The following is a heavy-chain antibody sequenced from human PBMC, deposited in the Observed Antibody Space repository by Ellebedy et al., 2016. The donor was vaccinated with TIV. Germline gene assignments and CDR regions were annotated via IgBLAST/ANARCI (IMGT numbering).Heavy chain of an antibody. CDR1: GFTFSSYA. CDR3: AKGRGGGSDASAPRYYFDS. V-gene: IGHV3-23*01. D-gene: IGHD3-10*01. CDR2: ISHTGSRA. J-gene: IGHJ4*02. Sequence: PGGSLRLSCAASGFTFSSYAMSWVRQAPGKGLEWVSTISHTGSRAYYANSVEGRFIISRDISKRALYLQMNSLRAEDKAVYYCAKGRGGGSDASAPRYYFDSWGLGTLVTVSS.